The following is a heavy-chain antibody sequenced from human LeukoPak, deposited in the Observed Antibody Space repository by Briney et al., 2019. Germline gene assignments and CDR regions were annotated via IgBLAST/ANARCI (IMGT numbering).Heavy chain of an antibody. Sequence: PGRSLRLSCAASEFSFSDYAMNWVRQAPGKGLEWVAVIWYDGSNKYYADSVKGRFTISRDNSKKMLYLHMNRLRVEDTAVYYCVRDRYTFGSCWFDSWGQGTQVTVSS. CDR2: IWYDGSNK. V-gene: IGHV3-33*01. CDR1: EFSFSDYA. J-gene: IGHJ5*01. D-gene: IGHD2-2*02. CDR3: VRDRYTFGSCWFDS.